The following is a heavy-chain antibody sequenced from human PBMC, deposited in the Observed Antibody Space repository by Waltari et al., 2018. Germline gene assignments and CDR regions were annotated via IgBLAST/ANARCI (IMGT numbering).Heavy chain of an antibody. V-gene: IGHV3-7*04. CDR2: IKKDGSES. CDR1: GFTFSSHW. CDR3: ARADYGGTADYDY. D-gene: IGHD4-17*01. J-gene: IGHJ4*02. Sequence: EVQLVESGGRLVQPGGSLRLPCAASGFTFSSHWMTWVRQAPGKGLEWLANIKKDGSESYYGDSVKGRFTISRDNTKNSLYLQMNSLRVEDTAVYYCARADYGGTADYDYWGQGTQVTVSS.